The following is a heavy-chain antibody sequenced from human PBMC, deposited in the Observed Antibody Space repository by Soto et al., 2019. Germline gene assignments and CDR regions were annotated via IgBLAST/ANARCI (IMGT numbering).Heavy chain of an antibody. J-gene: IGHJ6*02. CDR2: ISYDGHNK. CDR1: GFTFTTFG. D-gene: IGHD4-17*01. Sequence: QVQLVESGGGGVQPGGSLRLSCTASGFTFTTFGIHWVRQAPGKGLERVALISYDGHNKYYSDSVKGRFTISRDNYKNGLFTQMNSLRAEDTAVYYCAKDLQAYGDYNCEYYGMDVWGQGTPVSVSS. V-gene: IGHV3-30*18. CDR3: AKDLQAYGDYNCEYYGMDV.